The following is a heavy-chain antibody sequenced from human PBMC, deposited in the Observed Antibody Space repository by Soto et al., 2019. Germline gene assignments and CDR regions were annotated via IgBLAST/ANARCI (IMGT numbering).Heavy chain of an antibody. CDR2: ISYDGSNK. D-gene: IGHD4-17*01. V-gene: IGHV3-30*18. CDR3: AKDEDGGTVTTSWYFDL. Sequence: QVQLVESGGGVVQPGRSLRLSCAASGFTFSSYGMHWVRQAPGKGLEWVAVISYDGSNKYYADSVKGRFTISRDNSKNTLYLQMNSLRAEDTAVYYCAKDEDGGTVTTSWYFDLWGRGTLFTVSS. J-gene: IGHJ2*01. CDR1: GFTFSSYG.